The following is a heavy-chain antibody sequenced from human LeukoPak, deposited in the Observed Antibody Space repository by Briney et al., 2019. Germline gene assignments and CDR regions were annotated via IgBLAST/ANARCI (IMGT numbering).Heavy chain of an antibody. CDR3: ARPPGRTGAFDI. Sequence: PGGSLRLSCAASGFTVSSNYMSWVRQAPEKGLEWVSVIYSVGTTYYADSVKGRFTISRDNSKNTLYLQMNSLRAEDTAVYYCARPPGRTGAFDIRGQGTMVTVSS. D-gene: IGHD3-10*01. CDR2: IYSVGTT. J-gene: IGHJ3*02. CDR1: GFTVSSNY. V-gene: IGHV3-53*01.